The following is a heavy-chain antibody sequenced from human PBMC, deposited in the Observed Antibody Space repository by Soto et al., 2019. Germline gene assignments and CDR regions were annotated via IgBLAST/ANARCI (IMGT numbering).Heavy chain of an antibody. CDR2: IWYDGSNK. CDR3: VRGYCSSTSCSDYGMDV. V-gene: IGHV3-33*01. D-gene: IGHD2-2*01. J-gene: IGHJ6*02. Sequence: XVSLRLSCAASGFTFSSYGMHWVRQAPGKGLEWVAVIWYDGSNKYYADSVKGRFTISRDNSKNTLYLQMNSLRAEDTAVYYCVRGYCSSTSCSDYGMDVWGQGTTVTVSS. CDR1: GFTFSSYG.